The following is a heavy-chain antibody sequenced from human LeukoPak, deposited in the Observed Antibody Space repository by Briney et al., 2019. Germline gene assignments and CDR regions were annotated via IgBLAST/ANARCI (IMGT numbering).Heavy chain of an antibody. Sequence: GGSLRLSCAASGFTFGSYAMSWVRQAPGKGLEWVSAISGSGGSTYYADSVKGRFTISRDNSKNTLYLQMNSLRAEDTAVYYCAKYAMIVVPDPDYFDYWGQGTLVTVSS. CDR1: GFTFGSYA. CDR2: ISGSGGST. V-gene: IGHV3-23*01. D-gene: IGHD3-22*01. CDR3: AKYAMIVVPDPDYFDY. J-gene: IGHJ4*02.